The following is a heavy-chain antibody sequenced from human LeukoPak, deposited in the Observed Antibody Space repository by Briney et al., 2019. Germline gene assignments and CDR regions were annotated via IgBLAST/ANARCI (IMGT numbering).Heavy chain of an antibody. CDR3: ARLHSSFYYFDY. J-gene: IGHJ4*02. CDR1: GGSISSGSYY. CDR2: IYTSGST. D-gene: IGHD6-19*01. Sequence: SETLSLTCTVSGGSISSGSYYWSWIRQPAGKGLEWIGRIYTSGSTNYNPSLKSRVTISVDTSKNQFSLKLSSVTAADTAVYYCARLHSSFYYFDYWGQGTLVTVSS. V-gene: IGHV4-61*02.